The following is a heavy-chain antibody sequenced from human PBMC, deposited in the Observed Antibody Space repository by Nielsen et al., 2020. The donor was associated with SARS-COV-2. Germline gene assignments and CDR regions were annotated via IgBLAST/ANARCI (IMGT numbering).Heavy chain of an antibody. D-gene: IGHD6-6*01. CDR3: AKAGFAARFLDY. CDR1: GFTFSSYA. Sequence: GESLKISCAASGFTFSSYAMSWVRQAPGKGLEWVSVIYSGGSSTYYADSVKGRFTISRDNSKNTLYLQMNSLRAEDTAVYYCAKAGFAARFLDYWGQGTLVTVSS. J-gene: IGHJ4*02. V-gene: IGHV3-23*03. CDR2: IYSGGSST.